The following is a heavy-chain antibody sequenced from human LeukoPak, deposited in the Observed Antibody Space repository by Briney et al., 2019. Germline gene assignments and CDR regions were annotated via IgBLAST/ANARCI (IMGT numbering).Heavy chain of an antibody. V-gene: IGHV3-21*01. Sequence: GGSLRLSCAASGFTFSSYSMNWVRQAPGKGLEWLSSITSNSDDLYYAVSTKDRFTISRNNGKSTLYLQMKRLTADDTAVYYCARDRENRDAFCSGGTCSPPDYWGPVTLVVVSS. CDR3: ARDRENRDAFCSGGTCSPPDY. CDR1: GFTFSSYS. J-gene: IGHJ4*02. CDR2: ITSNSDDL. D-gene: IGHD2-8*02.